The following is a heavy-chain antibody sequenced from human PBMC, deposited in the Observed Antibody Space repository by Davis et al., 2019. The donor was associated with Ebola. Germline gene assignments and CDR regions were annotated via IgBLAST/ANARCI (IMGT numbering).Heavy chain of an antibody. CDR3: AKEGQVGGHSHFDS. CDR1: GFTFNGYA. D-gene: IGHD3-16*01. V-gene: IGHV3-23*01. J-gene: IGHJ4*02. CDR2: TAGGGYT. Sequence: PGGSLRLSCAASGFTFNGYAMSWVCQAPGKGLEWVSTTAGGGYTYYADSMKGRFTASRDNSKNTLYLQMNNLRGEDTAVYYCAKEGQVGGHSHFDSWGQGTLVTVSS.